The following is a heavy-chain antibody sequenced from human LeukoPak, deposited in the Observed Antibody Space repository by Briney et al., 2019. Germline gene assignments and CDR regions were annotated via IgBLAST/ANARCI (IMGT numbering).Heavy chain of an antibody. J-gene: IGHJ4*02. CDR3: ARHANYDRSARPLDY. D-gene: IGHD3-22*01. V-gene: IGHV4-59*08. Sequence: LETLSLTCAVSGGSISSYYWSWFRQPPGKGLEWIGYIYYSGSTDYNHSLKSRVTISVDTSMNQFSRTLSSVTAADTAGYYCARHANYDRSARPLDYWGQGTLVTVSS. CDR2: IYYSGST. CDR1: GGSISSYY.